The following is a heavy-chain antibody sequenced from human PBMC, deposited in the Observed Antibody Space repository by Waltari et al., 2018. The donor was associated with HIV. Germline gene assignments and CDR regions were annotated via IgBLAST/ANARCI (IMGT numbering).Heavy chain of an antibody. CDR1: EFTFNNYW. J-gene: IGHJ4*02. Sequence: SGGGLVQPGGSLRLSCAASEFTFNNYWMTWVRQAPGKGLEWVANIKQDESEKYYVDSVKGRFTISRDNAKNSLFLQMNSLRAEDTAVYYCAREALYDSSGYYFDYWGQGTLVTVSS. V-gene: IGHV3-7*01. CDR2: IKQDESEK. D-gene: IGHD3-22*01. CDR3: AREALYDSSGYYFDY.